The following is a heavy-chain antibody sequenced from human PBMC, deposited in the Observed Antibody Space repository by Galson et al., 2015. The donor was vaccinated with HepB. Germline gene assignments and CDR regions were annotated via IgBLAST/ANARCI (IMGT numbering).Heavy chain of an antibody. V-gene: IGHV3-9*01. Sequence: SLRLSCAASGFTFDDYAMHWVRQAPGKGLEWVSGISRNSGSIGYADSVKGRFTISRDNAKNSLYLQMNSLRAEDTALYYCAGSSRDDAFDIWGQGTMVTVSS. J-gene: IGHJ3*02. CDR3: AGSSRDDAFDI. CDR2: ISRNSGSI. D-gene: IGHD3-10*01. CDR1: GFTFDDYA.